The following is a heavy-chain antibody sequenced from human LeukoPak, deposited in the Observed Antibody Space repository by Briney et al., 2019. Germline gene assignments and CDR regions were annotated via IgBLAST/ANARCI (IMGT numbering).Heavy chain of an antibody. CDR1: GFTFSSYA. D-gene: IGHD3-9*01. J-gene: IGHJ3*02. Sequence: GRSLRLSCAASGFTFSSYAMHWVRQAPGKGLEWVAVISYDGSNKYYADSVKGRFTISRDNSKNTLYLQMNSLRAEDTAVYYCARDRFDWDALDIWGQGTMVTVSS. CDR3: ARDRFDWDALDI. CDR2: ISYDGSNK. V-gene: IGHV3-30*04.